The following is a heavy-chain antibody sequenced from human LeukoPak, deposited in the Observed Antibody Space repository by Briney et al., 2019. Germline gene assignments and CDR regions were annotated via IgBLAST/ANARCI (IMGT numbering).Heavy chain of an antibody. CDR3: ATVQVDTAMDQAFDI. J-gene: IGHJ3*02. D-gene: IGHD5-18*01. Sequence: SVKVSCKASGGTFSSYAISWVRQAPGQGLEWMGGIIPIFGTANYAQKFQGRVTMTEDTSTDTAYMELSSLRSEDTAVYYCATVQVDTAMDQAFDIWGQGTMVTVSS. CDR1: GGTFSSYA. CDR2: IIPIFGTA. V-gene: IGHV1-69*06.